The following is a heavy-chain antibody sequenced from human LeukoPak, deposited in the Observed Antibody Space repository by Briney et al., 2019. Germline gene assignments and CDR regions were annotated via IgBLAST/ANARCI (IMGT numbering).Heavy chain of an antibody. CDR2: ISSSSSYI. V-gene: IGHV3-21*01. CDR3: ARDQRYSSSWAQYNWFDP. D-gene: IGHD6-13*01. CDR1: GFTFSSYS. J-gene: IGHJ5*02. Sequence: GGSLRLSCAVSGFTFSSYSMNWVRQAPGKGLEWVSSISSSSSYIYYADSVKGRFTISRDNAKNSLYLQMNSLRAEDTAVYYCARDQRYSSSWAQYNWFDPWGQGTLVTVSS.